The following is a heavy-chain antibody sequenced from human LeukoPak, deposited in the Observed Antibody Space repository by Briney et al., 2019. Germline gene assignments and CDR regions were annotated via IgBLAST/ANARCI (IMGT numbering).Heavy chain of an antibody. J-gene: IGHJ6*02. CDR3: ARGLELDTAMVMSSSGYYYGMDV. CDR2: ISTYNGNT. V-gene: IGHV1-18*01. Sequence: GASVKVSCKASGYTFTSYGISWVRQAPGQGLEWMGWISTYNGNTNYAQKVQGRVTMTTDTSTSTAYMELRSLRSDDTAVYYCARGLELDTAMVMSSSGYYYGMDVWGQGTTVTVSS. D-gene: IGHD5-18*01. CDR1: GYTFTSYG.